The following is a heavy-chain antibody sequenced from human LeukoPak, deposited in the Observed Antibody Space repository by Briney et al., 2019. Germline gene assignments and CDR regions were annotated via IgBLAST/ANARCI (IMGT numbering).Heavy chain of an antibody. V-gene: IGHV4-30-2*01. D-gene: IGHD3-10*01. J-gene: IGHJ5*02. CDR1: GESVSSGPFS. Sequence: PPQTLSLTCAVSGESVSSGPFSWNWIRQTPTKGLEWIGYIYHRGTTYYIPSLKSRLTLSIDRSKNQISLTLTSVTAADSAVYYCARGTYGSGANWFDPWGQGTLVTVSS. CDR3: ARGTYGSGANWFDP. CDR2: IYHRGTT.